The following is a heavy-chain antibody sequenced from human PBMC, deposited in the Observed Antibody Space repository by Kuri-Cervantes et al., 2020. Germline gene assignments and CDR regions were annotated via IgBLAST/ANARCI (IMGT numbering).Heavy chain of an antibody. D-gene: IGHD2-15*01. CDR2: IYHSGST. CDR3: ARDVPYCSGGSCYSFIDY. J-gene: IGHJ4*02. V-gene: IGHV4-30-2*01. Sequence: SETLSLTCAVSGGSISSGGYSWSWIRQPPGKGLEWIGYIYHSGSTYYNPSLKSRVTISVDTSKNQFSLKLSSVTAADTAVYYCARDVPYCSGGSCYSFIDYWGQGTLVTVSS. CDR1: GGSISSGGYS.